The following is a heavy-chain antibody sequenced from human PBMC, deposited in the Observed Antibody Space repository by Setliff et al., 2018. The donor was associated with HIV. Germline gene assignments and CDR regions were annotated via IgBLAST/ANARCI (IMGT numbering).Heavy chain of an antibody. CDR1: GYTFTVNH. V-gene: IGHV1-2*02. Sequence: ASVKVSCKTSGYTFTVNHLHWVRQAPGQGVEWVGKISPDSGDTFHAQKFQGRVTLTRDTSITTAYMEWSTLRDDDTAVYYCARDAGAPGRGNPLDYWGQGTLVTVSS. CDR3: ARDAGAPGRGNPLDY. D-gene: IGHD3-10*01. J-gene: IGHJ4*02. CDR2: ISPDSGDT.